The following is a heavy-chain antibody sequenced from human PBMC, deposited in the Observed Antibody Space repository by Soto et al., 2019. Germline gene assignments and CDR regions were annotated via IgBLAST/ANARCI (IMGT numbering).Heavy chain of an antibody. CDR1: GFAFSTYG. D-gene: IGHD4-17*01. CDR2: IWYDGRYK. V-gene: IGHV3-33*01. Sequence: QVQLVESGGGVVQPGTSLRLSCAASGFAFSTYGMHWVRQAPGKGLEWVAMIWYDGRYKYYADSVKGRFTISRDNSKKTLYLEMNSLRADDTALYYCARDPFGSPCDYAFDYWVQGSLVTVSS. CDR3: ARDPFGSPCDYAFDY. J-gene: IGHJ4*02.